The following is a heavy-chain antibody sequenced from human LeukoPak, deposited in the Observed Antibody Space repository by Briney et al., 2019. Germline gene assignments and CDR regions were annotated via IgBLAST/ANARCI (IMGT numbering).Heavy chain of an antibody. V-gene: IGHV4-39*07. D-gene: IGHD3-3*01. CDR2: VYYSGST. CDR1: GGSINSRWYY. J-gene: IGHJ4*02. CDR3: AGTYYDFWTAYSAVGFGC. Sequence: SETLSLTCTVSGGSINSRWYYWGWIRQPPGKGLEWIGNVYYSGSTYYNPSLKSRVAISVDTSKNQFSLKLSSVTAADTAVYYCAGTYYDFWTAYSAVGFGCWGQGTLVSVSS.